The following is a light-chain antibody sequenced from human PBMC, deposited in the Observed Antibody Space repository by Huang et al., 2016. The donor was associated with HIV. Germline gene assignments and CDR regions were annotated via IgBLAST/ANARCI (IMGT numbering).Light chain of an antibody. CDR3: QQGYSTPHT. J-gene: IGKJ2*01. Sequence: DIKMTQSPSSLSASVGDRVTITCRASQSISSYLNWYQQNPGKAPKLLIYAASSLQSGVPSRFSGSGSGTDFTLTISSLQPEDFATYYCQQGYSTPHTFGRGPSWRSN. V-gene: IGKV1-39*01. CDR1: QSISSY. CDR2: AAS.